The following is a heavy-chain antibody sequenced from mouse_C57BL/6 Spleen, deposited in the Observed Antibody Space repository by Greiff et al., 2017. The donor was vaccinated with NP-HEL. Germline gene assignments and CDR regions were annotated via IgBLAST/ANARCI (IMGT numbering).Heavy chain of an antibody. Sequence: QVQLQQPGAELVKPGASVKLSCKASGYTFTSYWMHWVKQRPGQGLEWIGMIHPNSGSTNYNEKFKSKATLTVDKSSSTAYMQLSSLTSEDSAVYYCASPAYYSNYGFAYWGQGTLVTVSA. CDR2: IHPNSGST. J-gene: IGHJ3*01. CDR3: ASPAYYSNYGFAY. D-gene: IGHD2-5*01. V-gene: IGHV1-64*01. CDR1: GYTFTSYW.